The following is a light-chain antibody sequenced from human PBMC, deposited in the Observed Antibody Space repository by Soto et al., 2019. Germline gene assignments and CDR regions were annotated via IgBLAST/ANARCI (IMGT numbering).Light chain of an antibody. CDR1: SSNIGAGND. V-gene: IGLV1-40*01. CDR3: QSHDSSQSEV. J-gene: IGLJ3*02. Sequence: QSVLTQPPSVSGAPGQRVTISCTGSSSNIGAGNDVHWYQQLRGTAPKLLIYSSNTRPSGVPDRFSGFKSGTSASLVITGLQAEDEAEYCCQSHDSSQSEVFGGGTKLTVL. CDR2: SSN.